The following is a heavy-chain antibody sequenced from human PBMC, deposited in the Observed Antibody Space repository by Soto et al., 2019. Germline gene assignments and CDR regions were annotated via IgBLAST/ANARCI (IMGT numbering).Heavy chain of an antibody. Sequence: SETRSLTCIFSGGSISSSSYCGGWIRQPPGKGRECIWRSYYSGITYYNPSLKSQVTRSVDTSKNQCALKLSSVTAADKAVYYCARLSRGWLQGGYFDYWGQGTLVTVSS. D-gene: IGHD5-12*01. CDR1: GGSISSSSYC. CDR2: SYYSGIT. J-gene: IGHJ4*02. V-gene: IGHV4-39*01. CDR3: ARLSRGWLQGGYFDY.